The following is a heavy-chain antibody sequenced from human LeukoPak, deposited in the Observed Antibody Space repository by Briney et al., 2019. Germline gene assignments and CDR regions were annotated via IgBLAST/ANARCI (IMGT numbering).Heavy chain of an antibody. Sequence: ASVKVSCKASGGTFSSYAISWVRQAPGQGLEWMGGIIPIFGTANNAQKFQGRVTITADESTSTAYMESSSLRSEDTAVYYCARASGDYGDPYDYWGQGTLVTVSS. V-gene: IGHV1-69*13. CDR1: GGTFSSYA. CDR3: ARASGDYGDPYDY. CDR2: IIPIFGTA. J-gene: IGHJ4*02. D-gene: IGHD4-17*01.